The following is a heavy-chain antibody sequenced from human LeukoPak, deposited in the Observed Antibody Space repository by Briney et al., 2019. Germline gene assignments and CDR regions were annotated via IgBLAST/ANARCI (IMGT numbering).Heavy chain of an antibody. CDR1: GGSISSSSYY. CDR3: ARRDYSGGSGGYWFDP. V-gene: IGHV4-39*07. D-gene: IGHD1-26*01. Sequence: PSETLSLTCTVSGGSISSSSYYWGWIRQPPGKGLEWIGSIYYSGSTYYNPSLKSRVTISVDTSKNQFSLKLSSVTAADTAVYFCARRDYSGGSGGYWFDPWGQGILVTVSS. CDR2: IYYSGST. J-gene: IGHJ5*02.